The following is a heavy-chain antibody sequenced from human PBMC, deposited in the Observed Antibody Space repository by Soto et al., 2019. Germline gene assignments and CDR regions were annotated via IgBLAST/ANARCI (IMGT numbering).Heavy chain of an antibody. Sequence: EVQLVESGGGLVQPGGSLRLSCAASGFTFSRYAMYWVRQAPGKGLEDVSAISSNGGSTYYANSVKGRFTISRDNSKNTLYLQMGSLRAEDMAVSYWARSGDNGYYFDYWGQGTLVTVSS. CDR1: GFTFSRYA. CDR2: ISSNGGST. CDR3: ARSGDNGYYFDY. J-gene: IGHJ4*02. V-gene: IGHV3-64*01. D-gene: IGHD3-10*01.